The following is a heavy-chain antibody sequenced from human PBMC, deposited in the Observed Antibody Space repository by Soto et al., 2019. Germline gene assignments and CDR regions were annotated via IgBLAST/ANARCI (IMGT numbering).Heavy chain of an antibody. Sequence: EVQLVESGGGLVKPGESLRLSCAVSGFTLSDSWMNWVRQAPGKGLEWVGRSKIKRGGGTSEYAAPVKGRFTISRDDSKNTLYLQMNSLEIEDTAMYYCTTEGGYSGSYWGLGYWGQGTLVTVSS. J-gene: IGHJ4*02. CDR2: SKIKRGGGTS. D-gene: IGHD1-26*01. CDR1: GFTLSDSW. CDR3: TTEGGYSGSYWGLGY. V-gene: IGHV3-15*07.